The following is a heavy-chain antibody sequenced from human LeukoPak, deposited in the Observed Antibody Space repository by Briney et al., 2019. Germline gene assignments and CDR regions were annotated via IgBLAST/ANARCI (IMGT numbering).Heavy chain of an antibody. Sequence: TLSLTCTVSGGSISSGGYYWSWIRQHPGKGLEWIGYIYYSGSTYYNPSLKSRVTISVDTSKNQFSLKLSSVTAADTAVYYCARDVVVVPAASNWFDPWGQGTLVTVSS. J-gene: IGHJ5*02. CDR3: ARDVVVVPAASNWFDP. CDR2: IYYSGST. D-gene: IGHD2-2*01. CDR1: GGSISSGGYY. V-gene: IGHV4-31*03.